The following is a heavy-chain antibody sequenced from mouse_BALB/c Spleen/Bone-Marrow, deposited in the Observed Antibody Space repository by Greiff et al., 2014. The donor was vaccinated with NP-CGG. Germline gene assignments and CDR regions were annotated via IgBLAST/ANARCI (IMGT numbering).Heavy chain of an antibody. V-gene: IGHV1-9*01. CDR1: GYTFSSYW. D-gene: IGHD2-10*01. Sequence: QVQLQQSGAELMKPGASMKISCKATGYTFSSYWIEWVKQRPGHGLEWIGEILPGSGSTNYNERFKGKATLTADTSSNTAYMQLSSLTSEDSAVYYCASAYYVNYDAMDYWGQGTSVTVSS. J-gene: IGHJ4*01. CDR3: ASAYYVNYDAMDY. CDR2: ILPGSGST.